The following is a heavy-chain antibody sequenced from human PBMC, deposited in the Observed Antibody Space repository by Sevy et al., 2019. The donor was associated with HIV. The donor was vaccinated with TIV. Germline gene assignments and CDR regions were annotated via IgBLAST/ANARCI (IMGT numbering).Heavy chain of an antibody. CDR2: ISYDGSSK. J-gene: IGHJ4*02. CDR3: ARGYEQWLLLPLGD. Sequence: GGSLRLSCAASGFTFSTFAMHWVRQAPGKGLEWVAVISYDGSSKYYADSVKGRFTISRDHSKNTLHLQMNSLRVEDTAVYYCARGYEQWLLLPLGDWGQGTLVTVSS. V-gene: IGHV3-30*04. CDR1: GFTFSTFA. D-gene: IGHD6-19*01.